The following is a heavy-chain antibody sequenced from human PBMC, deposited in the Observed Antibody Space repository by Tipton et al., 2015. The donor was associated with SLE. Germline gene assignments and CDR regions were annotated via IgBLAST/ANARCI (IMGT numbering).Heavy chain of an antibody. D-gene: IGHD6-19*01. CDR2: ISWNSGSI. J-gene: IGHJ4*02. CDR3: AKDLSSSGWYYFDY. V-gene: IGHV3-9*01. CDR1: GFTFDDYA. Sequence: LSLTCAASGFTFDDYAMHWVRQAPGKGLEWVSGISWNSGSIGYADSVKGRFTISRDNAKNSLYLQMNSLRAEDTALYYCAKDLSSSGWYYFDYWGQGTLVTVSS.